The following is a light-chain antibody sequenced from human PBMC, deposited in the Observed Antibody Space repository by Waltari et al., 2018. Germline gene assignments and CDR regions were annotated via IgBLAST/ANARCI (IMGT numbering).Light chain of an antibody. Sequence: DIQMTQSPSSLSASVGDRVTITCRASKDITNYLNWYQQKPGKPPKRLIYDASTLQSGVPSRFSGSGSGTVFTLTITSLQPEDFGTYYCLHYDSAPYSFGQGTKVEIK. CDR3: LHYDSAPYS. CDR2: DAS. CDR1: KDITNY. J-gene: IGKJ2*03. V-gene: IGKV1-39*01.